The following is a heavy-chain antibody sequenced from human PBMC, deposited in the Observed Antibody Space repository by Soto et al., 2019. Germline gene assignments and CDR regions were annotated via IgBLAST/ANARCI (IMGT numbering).Heavy chain of an antibody. V-gene: IGHV3-23*01. J-gene: IGHJ3*02. CDR2: ISGSGDYT. D-gene: IGHD4-17*01. CDR1: GFIFSNYA. Sequence: EVQLLESGGDLVQPGGSLRLSCAASGFIFSNYAMSWGRQAPGKGLDWVSVISGSGDYTNFADSVKGRFTISRDNSQNTMYLQMNSLRAEDTAVYYCAKLHDYGDNQDAFEIWGQGTLVTVSS. CDR3: AKLHDYGDNQDAFEI.